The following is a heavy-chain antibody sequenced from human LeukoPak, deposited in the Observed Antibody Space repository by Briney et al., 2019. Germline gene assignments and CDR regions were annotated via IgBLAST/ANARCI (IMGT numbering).Heavy chain of an antibody. D-gene: IGHD3-10*01. CDR3: RGSGSYFGFDY. CDR1: GFTFSSYA. Sequence: PGGSLRLSCAASGFTFSSYAMSWVRQAPGKGLEWVSALSGSSDSTYYADSVKGRFTISRDNSKNTLYLKMNSLRAEDTAVYYCRGSGSYFGFDYWGQGTLVTVSS. J-gene: IGHJ4*02. V-gene: IGHV3-23*01. CDR2: LSGSSDST.